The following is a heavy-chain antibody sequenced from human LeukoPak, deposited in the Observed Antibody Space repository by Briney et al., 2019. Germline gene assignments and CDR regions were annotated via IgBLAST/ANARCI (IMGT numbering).Heavy chain of an antibody. J-gene: IGHJ4*02. CDR3: ARHGSAYTTIPRSFDF. V-gene: IGHV4-39*01. CDR1: DGSMSSGDVY. Sequence: SETLSLTCSVSDGSMSSGDVYWAWVRQSPGTGLEWIGSVSYTGNTYYNPSLRSRVAFFVDKSKNQFSLNLNSVTAADTAVYYCARHGSAYTTIPRSFDFWGQGTLVTVSS. D-gene: IGHD3-16*01. CDR2: VSYTGNT.